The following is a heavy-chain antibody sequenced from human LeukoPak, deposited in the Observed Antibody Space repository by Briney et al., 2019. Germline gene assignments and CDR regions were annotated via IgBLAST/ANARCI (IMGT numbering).Heavy chain of an antibody. Sequence: GESLKISCKGSGYSFTSYWIGWVRQMPGKGLEWMGIIYPGDSDTRYSPSFQGQVTISADKSISTAYPQWSSLKASDTAMYYCARHPIPKKYCSGGSCYDNYFDYWGQGTLVTVSS. CDR2: IYPGDSDT. V-gene: IGHV5-51*01. CDR3: ARHPIPKKYCSGGSCYDNYFDY. J-gene: IGHJ4*02. CDR1: GYSFTSYW. D-gene: IGHD2-15*01.